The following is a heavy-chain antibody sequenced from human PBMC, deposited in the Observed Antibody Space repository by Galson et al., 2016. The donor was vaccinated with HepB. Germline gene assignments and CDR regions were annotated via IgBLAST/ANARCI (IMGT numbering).Heavy chain of an antibody. CDR1: GGSISSSSSY. Sequence: SETLSLTCTVSGGSISSSSSYWGWIRQPPGRGLEWIGSIYYIGTTYYNSSLKSRVTISVDTSKKQLSLKLRSVTAADTAVYYCGWSGYYTHFDYWGQGTLVTVSS. D-gene: IGHD3-3*01. CDR3: GWSGYYTHFDY. J-gene: IGHJ4*02. V-gene: IGHV4-39*01. CDR2: IYYIGTT.